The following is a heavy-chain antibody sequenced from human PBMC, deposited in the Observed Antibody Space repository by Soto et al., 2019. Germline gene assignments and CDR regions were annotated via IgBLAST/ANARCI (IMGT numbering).Heavy chain of an antibody. D-gene: IGHD3-10*01. V-gene: IGHV4-59*01. CDR1: GGSTSSYY. Sequence: QVQLQESGPGLVKPSETLSLTCTVSGGSTSSYYWSWIRQPPGKGLEWIGYIYYSGSTNYNPSLKSPVPISVDTSKNQFSLKLSSVTAADTAVYYCARSYYYGSGSYYFDYWGQGTLVTVSS. CDR3: ARSYYYGSGSYYFDY. J-gene: IGHJ4*02. CDR2: IYYSGST.